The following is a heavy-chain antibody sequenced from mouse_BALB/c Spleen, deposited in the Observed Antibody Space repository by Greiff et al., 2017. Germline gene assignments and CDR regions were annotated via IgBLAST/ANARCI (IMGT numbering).Heavy chain of an antibody. J-gene: IGHJ4*01. V-gene: IGHV1-69*02. Sequence: QVQLQQPGAELVKPGAPVKLSCKASGYTFTSYWMNWVKQRPGRGLEWIGRIDPSDSETHYNQKFKDKATLTVDKSSSTAYIQLSSLTSEDSAVYYCARNYGMDYWGQGTSVTVSS. CDR2: IDPSDSET. CDR1: GYTFTSYW. CDR3: ARNYGMDY.